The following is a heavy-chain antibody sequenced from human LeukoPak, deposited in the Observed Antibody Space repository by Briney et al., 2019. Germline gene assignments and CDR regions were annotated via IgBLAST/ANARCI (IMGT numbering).Heavy chain of an antibody. J-gene: IGHJ3*02. V-gene: IGHV1-69*04. Sequence: GASAKVSCKASGGTFSSYAISWVRQAPGQGLEWMGRIIPILGIANYAQKFQGRVTITADKSTSTAFMELSSLRSEDTAVYYCARKYYYDSSGYRAFDIWGQGTMVTVSS. D-gene: IGHD3-22*01. CDR2: IIPILGIA. CDR3: ARKYYYDSSGYRAFDI. CDR1: GGTFSSYA.